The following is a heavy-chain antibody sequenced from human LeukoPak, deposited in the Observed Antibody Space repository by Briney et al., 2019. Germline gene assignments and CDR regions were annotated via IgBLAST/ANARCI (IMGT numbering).Heavy chain of an antibody. CDR2: IYPGEFDT. J-gene: IGHJ6*02. Sequence: GGSLKISSKAPGYRLTSYWISGAGPMPGKGLGWMGIIYPGEFDTSFSPSFQGQVTISHDTSTSTAYLQRRRLKASDTAIYYCARMRGLKAAAGTAPPRDYGMDVGGQGTTVTASS. D-gene: IGHD6-13*01. V-gene: IGHV5-51*01. CDR3: ARMRGLKAAAGTAPPRDYGMDV. CDR1: GYRLTSYW.